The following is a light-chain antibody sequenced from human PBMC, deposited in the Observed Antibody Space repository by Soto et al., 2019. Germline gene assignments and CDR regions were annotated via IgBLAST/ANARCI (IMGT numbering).Light chain of an antibody. CDR2: DAS. V-gene: IGKV3-11*01. CDR1: QSVSSY. CDR3: QHRSSWPLT. Sequence: EILLTQSPATLSLSPGERATLSCRASQSVSSYLVWYQQKPGQAPRLLIYDASNRATGIPARFSGSGSGTDFTLTISSLEPEDFAVYYCQHRSSWPLTFGGGTKV. J-gene: IGKJ4*01.